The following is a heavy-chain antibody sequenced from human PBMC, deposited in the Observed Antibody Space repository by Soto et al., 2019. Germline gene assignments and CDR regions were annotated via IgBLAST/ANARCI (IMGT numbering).Heavy chain of an antibody. D-gene: IGHD2-2*01. CDR3: ATLSAVVPAAMLMGDDAFDI. CDR1: GGSFSGYY. V-gene: IGHV4-34*01. CDR2: INHSGST. J-gene: IGHJ3*02. Sequence: SETLSLTCAVYGGSFSGYYWSWIRQPPGKGLEWIGEINHSGSTNYNPSLKSRVTISVDTSKNQFSLKLSSVTAADTAVYYCATLSAVVPAAMLMGDDAFDIWGQGTMVTVSS.